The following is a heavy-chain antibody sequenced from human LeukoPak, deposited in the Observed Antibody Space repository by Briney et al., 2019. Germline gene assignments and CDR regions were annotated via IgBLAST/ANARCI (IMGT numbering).Heavy chain of an antibody. Sequence: PGGSLRLSCEASGFTFSGYAMSWVRQAPGKGLEWVSSINAFGARTYYADSVKGRFTISRDNSKNTLYLQMNSLRAEDTALYYCAKVALGYCSGSSCYYFDYGGQGTLDTVSS. V-gene: IGHV3-23*01. CDR2: INAFGART. CDR3: AKVALGYCSGSSCYYFDY. CDR1: GFTFSGYA. D-gene: IGHD2-15*01. J-gene: IGHJ4*02.